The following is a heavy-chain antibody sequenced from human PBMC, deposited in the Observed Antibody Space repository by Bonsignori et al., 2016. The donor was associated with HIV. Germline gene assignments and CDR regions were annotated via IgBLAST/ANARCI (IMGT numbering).Heavy chain of an antibody. Sequence: VRQAPGKGLEWVSTLYVAGTTFYADAVSGRFTVSRDTSKNMLFLQMDSLGVDDTAIYYCARVLVPYYYDSSGDYWYFDLWGRGTLVTVSS. CDR2: LYVAGTT. D-gene: IGHD3-22*01. V-gene: IGHV3-66*01. CDR3: ARVLVPYYYDSSGDYWYFDL. J-gene: IGHJ2*01.